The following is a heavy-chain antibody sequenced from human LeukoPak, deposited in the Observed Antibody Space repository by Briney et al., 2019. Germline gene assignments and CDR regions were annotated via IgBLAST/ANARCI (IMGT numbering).Heavy chain of an antibody. J-gene: IGHJ4*02. CDR2: IYYSGST. V-gene: IGHV4-39*01. Sequence: SEPLSLTCTVWGGSISSSSYYCGWVRQPPGGGLEWIGSIYYSGSTYYNPSLKSRVTISVDTSKNQFSLKLSSVTAADTAVYYCARIGYNYGLDYWGQGTLVTVSS. D-gene: IGHD5-24*01. CDR1: GGSISSSSYY. CDR3: ARIGYNYGLDY.